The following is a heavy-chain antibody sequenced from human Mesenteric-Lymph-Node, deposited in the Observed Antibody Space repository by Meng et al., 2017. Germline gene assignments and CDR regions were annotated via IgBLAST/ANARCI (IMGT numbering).Heavy chain of an antibody. V-gene: IGHV1-2*06. CDR2: INPNSGGT. CDR1: GGTFSSYA. D-gene: IGHD2-21*02. J-gene: IGHJ4*02. CDR3: ARDPDDLNFDY. Sequence: ASVKVSCKASGGTFSSYAISWVRQAPGQGLEWMGRINPNSGGTNYAQKFQGRVTMTRDTSISTAYVELSRLRSDDTAVYYCARDPDDLNFDYWGQGTLVTVSS.